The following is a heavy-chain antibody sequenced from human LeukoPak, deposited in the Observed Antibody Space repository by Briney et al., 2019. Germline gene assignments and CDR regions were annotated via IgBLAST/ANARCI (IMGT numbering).Heavy chain of an antibody. J-gene: IGHJ5*02. CDR1: GRSFSGYY. Sequence: SETLSLTCAVYGRSFSGYYWSWIRQPPGKGLEWIGEINHSGSTNYNPSLKSRVTISVDTSKNQFSLKLSSVTAADTAVYYCARGRVVRGVKNWFDPWGQGTLVTVSS. CDR2: INHSGST. D-gene: IGHD3-10*01. CDR3: ARGRVVRGVKNWFDP. V-gene: IGHV4-34*01.